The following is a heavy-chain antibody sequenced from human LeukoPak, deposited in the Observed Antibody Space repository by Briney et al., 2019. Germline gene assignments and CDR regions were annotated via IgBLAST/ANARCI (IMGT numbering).Heavy chain of an antibody. CDR3: ARFREKEEYLWFGEPPDSAFDI. CDR1: GGSFSSYF. V-gene: IGHV4-59*01. Sequence: PSETLSLTCTVSGGSFSSYFWSWIRQPPGKGLEWIGYIYYSGSTHYNSSLKSRVTISLDTSRNQFSLKLSSVTAADTAVYYCARFREKEEYLWFGEPPDSAFDIWGQGTMVTVSS. CDR2: IYYSGST. J-gene: IGHJ3*02. D-gene: IGHD3-10*01.